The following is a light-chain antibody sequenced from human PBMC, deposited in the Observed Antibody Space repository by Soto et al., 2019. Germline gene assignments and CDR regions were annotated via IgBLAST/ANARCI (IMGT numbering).Light chain of an antibody. Sequence: DIQLTQSPSFLSASVGDRVNITCRASQGITSFLAWYQQIPGKAPKLLIYTASTLQSGVPPRFSGSGSGTEFTLTISSLQPEDFGTYYCQQLNSYPLTFGGGTSVAIK. CDR2: TAS. J-gene: IGKJ4*01. CDR1: QGITSF. CDR3: QQLNSYPLT. V-gene: IGKV1-9*01.